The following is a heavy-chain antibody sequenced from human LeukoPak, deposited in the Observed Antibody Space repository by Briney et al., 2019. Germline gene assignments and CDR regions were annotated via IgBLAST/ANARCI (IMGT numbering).Heavy chain of an antibody. CDR2: IYSGGST. V-gene: IGHV3-66*01. J-gene: IGHJ4*02. D-gene: IGHD4-17*01. CDR3: ARRTTGDDY. Sequence: GGSLRLSCAASGFTVSSNYMSWVHQPPGKGLEWVSVIYSGGSTYYADSVKGRFTISRDNAKNSLYVQMNSLRAEDTAVYYCARRTTGDDYWGQGTLVTVSS. CDR1: GFTVSSNY.